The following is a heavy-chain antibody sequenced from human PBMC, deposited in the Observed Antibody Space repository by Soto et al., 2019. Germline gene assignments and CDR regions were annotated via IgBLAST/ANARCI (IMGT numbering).Heavy chain of an antibody. J-gene: IGHJ4*01. CDR2: IKQDGSEK. D-gene: IGHD1-1*01. Sequence: GSLRLSCAASAFTFSSYWMSWVHQAPGNGLEWVTNIKQDGSEKYYVDSVKGRFTISRDNAKNSLYLQMNSLRAEDTVVYYCARDRYSSVEMSTTGFDYWGQGALVTVSS. CDR3: ARDRYSSVEMSTTGFDY. CDR1: AFTFSSYW. V-gene: IGHV3-7*01.